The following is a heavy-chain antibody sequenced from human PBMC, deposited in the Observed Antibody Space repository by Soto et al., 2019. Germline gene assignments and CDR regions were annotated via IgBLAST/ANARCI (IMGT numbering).Heavy chain of an antibody. Sequence: PSETLSLTCTVSGGSINSGDYYWSWIRQPPGKGLEWIGYIYYSGSTYYNPSLKSRVTISVDTSKNQFSLKLSSVTAADTAVYYCARTYYDILTCYYQTPGYYYGMDVWGQGTTVTVSS. D-gene: IGHD3-9*01. J-gene: IGHJ6*02. CDR1: GGSINSGDYY. V-gene: IGHV4-30-4*01. CDR3: ARTYYDILTCYYQTPGYYYGMDV. CDR2: IYYSGST.